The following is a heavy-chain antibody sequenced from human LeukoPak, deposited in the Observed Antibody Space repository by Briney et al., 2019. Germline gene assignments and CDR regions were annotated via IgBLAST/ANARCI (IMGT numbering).Heavy chain of an antibody. CDR1: TRSISSYY. D-gene: IGHD3-10*01. V-gene: IGHV4-59*01. CDR2: IYYSGST. Sequence: SEKLSFNRTGYTRSISSYYWRWVRQGQGIELGWSRYIYYSGSTNYNPSLKSRVTISVDTSKNQFSLKLSSVTAADAAVYYCVRVARFAGGYGWGDYWGPGTLVTVSS. J-gene: IGHJ4*02. CDR3: VRVARFAGGYGWGDY.